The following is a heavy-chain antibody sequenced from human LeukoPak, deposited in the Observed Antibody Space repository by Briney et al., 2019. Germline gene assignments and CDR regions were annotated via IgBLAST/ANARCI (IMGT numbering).Heavy chain of an antibody. Sequence: PSETLSLTCAVYGGSFSGYYWSWIRQPPGKGLEWIGEINHSGSTNYNPSLKSRVTISVDTSKNQFSLKLSSVTAADTAVYYCARRILGRTGGGAFDIWGQGTMVTVSS. CDR3: ARRILGRTGGGAFDI. J-gene: IGHJ3*02. D-gene: IGHD7-27*01. CDR1: GGSFSGYY. CDR2: INHSGST. V-gene: IGHV4-34*01.